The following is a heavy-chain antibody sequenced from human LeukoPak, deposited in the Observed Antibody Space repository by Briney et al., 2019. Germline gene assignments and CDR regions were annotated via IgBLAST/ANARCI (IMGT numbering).Heavy chain of an antibody. D-gene: IGHD4-17*01. CDR1: GGSISSYY. V-gene: IGHV4-4*07. J-gene: IGHJ3*02. CDR3: ARKPDYGDYVAFDI. CDR2: IYTSGST. Sequence: SETLSLTCTVSGGSISSYYWSWIRQPAGKGLEWIGRIYTSGSTNYNPSLKSRVTMSVDTSKNQFSLKLSSVTAADTAVYYCARKPDYGDYVAFDIWGQGTMVTVSS.